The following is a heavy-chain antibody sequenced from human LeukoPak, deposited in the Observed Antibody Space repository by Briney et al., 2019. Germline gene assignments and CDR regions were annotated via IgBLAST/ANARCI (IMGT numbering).Heavy chain of an antibody. J-gene: IGHJ4*02. V-gene: IGHV3-30-3*01. D-gene: IGHD6-19*01. CDR3: ANPLSWAVAGTPDY. Sequence: GGSLRLSCAASGFTFSSYAMHWVRQAPGKGLEWVAVISYDGSNKYYADSVKGRFTISRDNSKNTLYLQMNSLRAEDTAVYYCANPLSWAVAGTPDYWGQGTLVTVSS. CDR2: ISYDGSNK. CDR1: GFTFSSYA.